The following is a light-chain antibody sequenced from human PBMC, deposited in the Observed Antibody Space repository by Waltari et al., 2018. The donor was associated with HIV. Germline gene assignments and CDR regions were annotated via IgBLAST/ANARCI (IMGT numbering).Light chain of an antibody. CDR2: GNN. CDR3: QSYDSSLSGSWV. CDR1: SSNTGAGYD. V-gene: IGLV1-40*01. Sequence: QSVLTQPPSVSGAPGQRVTFSCTGSSSNTGAGYDVHWYPQLPGTAPTLLIYGNNNRPSGVPDRFSGSKSGTSASLAITGLQAEDEADYYCQSYDSSLSGSWVFGGGTKLTVL. J-gene: IGLJ3*02.